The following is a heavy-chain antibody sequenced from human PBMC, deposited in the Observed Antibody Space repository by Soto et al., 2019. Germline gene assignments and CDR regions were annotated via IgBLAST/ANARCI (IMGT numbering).Heavy chain of an antibody. J-gene: IGHJ4*02. D-gene: IGHD3-10*01. V-gene: IGHV3-7*03. CDR2: IIKDGGEK. CDR1: GFTFSNYW. Sequence: PGGSLRLSCAASGFTFSNYWMTWVRQAPGKGLEWVANIIKDGGEKSYVDSVKGRFTISRDNAKNSLYLEMNSLRVEDTAMYYCARDWGGLGYWGQGILVTVSS. CDR3: ARDWGGLGY.